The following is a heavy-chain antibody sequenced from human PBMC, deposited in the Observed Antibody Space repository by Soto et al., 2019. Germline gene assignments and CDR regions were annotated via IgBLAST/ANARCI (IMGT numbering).Heavy chain of an antibody. D-gene: IGHD3-22*01. CDR3: ATLVRITMIVVVTPDDAFDI. Sequence: ASVKVSCKVSGYTLTELSMHWVRQAPGKGLEWMGGFDPEDGETIYAQKFQGRVTMTEDTSTDTAYMELSSLRSEDTAVYYCATLVRITMIVVVTPDDAFDIWGQGTMVTVSS. CDR2: FDPEDGET. J-gene: IGHJ3*02. V-gene: IGHV1-24*01. CDR1: GYTLTELS.